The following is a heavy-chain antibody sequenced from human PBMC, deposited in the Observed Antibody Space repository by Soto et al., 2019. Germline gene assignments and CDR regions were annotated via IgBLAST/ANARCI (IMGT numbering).Heavy chain of an antibody. J-gene: IGHJ4*02. CDR2: ISAYTGNT. D-gene: IGHD1-1*01. CDR3: AKGTGTTSEGSLFDY. Sequence: QVQLVQSGAEVKKPGASVKISCKASGYTFTSYGINWVRQAPGLGLEWMGWISAYTGNTNFAQKVQGRVTMTTDTSTTTAYMELRSLRSDDTAVYYCAKGTGTTSEGSLFDYWGQGTLVTVSS. CDR1: GYTFTSYG. V-gene: IGHV1-18*01.